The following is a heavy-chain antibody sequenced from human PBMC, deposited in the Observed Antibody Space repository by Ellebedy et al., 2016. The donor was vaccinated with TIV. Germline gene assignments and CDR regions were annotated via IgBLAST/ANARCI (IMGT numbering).Heavy chain of an antibody. CDR3: ARHGPDYCRGANCYSPEYFQL. CDR2: IYTADSDT. D-gene: IGHD2-15*01. V-gene: IGHV5-51*01. Sequence: GESLKISXQGSRSNFPNSWIARVRQMPGKGLEWMGRIYTADSDTKYSPSFQGQVTFSADKSINTAYLQWTSLKASDTAIYYCARHGPDYCRGANCYSPEYFQLWGQGTPVTVSS. J-gene: IGHJ1*01. CDR1: RSNFPNSW.